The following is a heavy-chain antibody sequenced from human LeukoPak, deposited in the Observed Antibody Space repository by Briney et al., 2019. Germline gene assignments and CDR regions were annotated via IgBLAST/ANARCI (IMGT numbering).Heavy chain of an antibody. V-gene: IGHV4-39*01. D-gene: IGHD5-18*01. CDR2: IYYSGST. Sequence: SETLSLTCTVSGGSISSITYYWGWIRRPPGKGLEWIGTIYYSGSTSYNPSFKSRVTISVDTSKNQFSLKLTSVTAADTAVFYCARRNGYNYGVDYWGQGTLVTVST. CDR3: ARRNGYNYGVDY. CDR1: GGSISSITYY. J-gene: IGHJ4*02.